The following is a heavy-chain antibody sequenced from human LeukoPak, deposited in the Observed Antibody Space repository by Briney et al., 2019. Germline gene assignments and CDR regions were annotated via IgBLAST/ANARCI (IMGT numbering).Heavy chain of an antibody. V-gene: IGHV3-23*01. J-gene: IGHJ4*02. CDR3: AKRPIPGSRGLEF. CDR1: GFTFITYA. CDR2: ISGSGGST. Sequence: GGSLRLSCAASGFTFITYAMDWVRQAPGQGLEWVSAISGSGGSTYYADSVKGRFTISRDNSKSTLYLQMNSLRAEDTAVYYCAKRPIPGSRGLEFWGQGTLVTVSS. D-gene: IGHD2-21*01.